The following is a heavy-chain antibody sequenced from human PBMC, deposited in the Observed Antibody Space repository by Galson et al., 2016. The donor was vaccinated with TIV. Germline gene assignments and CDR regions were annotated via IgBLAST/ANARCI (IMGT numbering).Heavy chain of an antibody. CDR3: ARDIHWVSSDH. Sequence: SLRLSCAASGFPFTSYWMHWFRQDPREGLLWVSRMSGDGSDIGYADSVRGRFPISRDHAKNTLYLQMNSLQVDDTSIYYCARDIHWVSSDHCGQGTLVTVSS. D-gene: IGHD7-27*01. J-gene: IGHJ5*02. V-gene: IGHV3-74*01. CDR2: MSGDGSDI. CDR1: GFPFTSYW.